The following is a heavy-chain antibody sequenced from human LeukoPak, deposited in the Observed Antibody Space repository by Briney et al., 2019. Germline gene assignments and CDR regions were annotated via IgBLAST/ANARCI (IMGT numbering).Heavy chain of an antibody. V-gene: IGHV4-4*07. Sequence: SETLSLTCTVSAGSISNYYWSWIRQPAGKGLEWIGRISSRGSTNYNPSLKSRVTMSIDTSKNQFSLKLSSVTAADTAVYYCARTPIYYYDSSGYYNWGQGTLVTVSS. CDR3: ARTPIYYYDSSGYYN. CDR1: AGSISNYY. D-gene: IGHD3-22*01. CDR2: ISSRGST. J-gene: IGHJ4*02.